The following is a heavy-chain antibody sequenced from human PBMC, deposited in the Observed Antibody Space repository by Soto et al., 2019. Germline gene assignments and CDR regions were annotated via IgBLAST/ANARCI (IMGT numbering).Heavy chain of an antibody. V-gene: IGHV3-23*01. CDR1: GFTFSSYA. Sequence: GGSLRLSCAASGFTFSSYAMSWVRQAPGKGLEWVSAISGSGGSTYYADSVKGRFTISRDNSKNTLYLQMNSLRAEDTAVYYCAKDGPHSSSWYKPEYFQHWGQGTLVTVSS. J-gene: IGHJ1*01. CDR2: ISGSGGST. CDR3: AKDGPHSSSWYKPEYFQH. D-gene: IGHD6-13*01.